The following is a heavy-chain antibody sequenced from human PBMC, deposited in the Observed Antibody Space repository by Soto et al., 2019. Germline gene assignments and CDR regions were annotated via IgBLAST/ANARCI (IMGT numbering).Heavy chain of an antibody. Sequence: SETLCLTCTVSGGSMRNYFWTWIRQPPGKGLEWIGYIHYSGTTSFFPSYNPSLRSRVTILEDTSKNQFSLKLLSVTTADTAVYLCAAGEDSSRNLAPYYLDFWGQGTLVTVSS. J-gene: IGHJ4*02. CDR3: AAGEDSSRNLAPYYLDF. CDR1: GGSMRNYF. D-gene: IGHD6-13*01. CDR2: IHYSGTT. V-gene: IGHV4-59*01.